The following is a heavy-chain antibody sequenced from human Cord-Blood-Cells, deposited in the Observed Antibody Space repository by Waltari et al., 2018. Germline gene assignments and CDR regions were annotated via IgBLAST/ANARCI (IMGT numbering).Heavy chain of an antibody. CDR2: IYYSGST. J-gene: IGHJ4*02. Sequence: QVQLQESGPGLVKPSETLSLTCTVSGGSISSHYWSWIRQPPGKGLEWIGYIYYSGSTNYTPALKSRGTISVDTSKNQFSLKLSSVTAADTAVYYCARSSPTKGSGYYTGDYWGQGTLVTVSS. D-gene: IGHD3-3*01. V-gene: IGHV4-59*11. CDR1: GGSISSHY. CDR3: ARSSPTKGSGYYTGDY.